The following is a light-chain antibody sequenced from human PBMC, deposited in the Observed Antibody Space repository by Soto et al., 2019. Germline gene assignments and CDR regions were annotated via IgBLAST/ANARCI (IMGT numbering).Light chain of an antibody. CDR2: DAS. CDR1: QSISSW. V-gene: IGKV1-5*01. CDR3: QQYNNSVYT. Sequence: DIQMTQSPCTLSASVGDRVTITCRASQSISSWLAWYQQKPGKAPKVLIYDASSLESGVPSRFSGSGSGTEFTLTISSLQPDDFATYYCQQYNNSVYTFGQGTKVDIK. J-gene: IGKJ2*01.